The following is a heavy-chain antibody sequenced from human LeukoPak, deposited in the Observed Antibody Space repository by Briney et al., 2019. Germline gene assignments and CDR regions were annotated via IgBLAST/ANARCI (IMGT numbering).Heavy chain of an antibody. D-gene: IGHD5-24*01. CDR1: GGSISSYY. CDR2: IYYSGST. J-gene: IGHJ3*02. V-gene: IGHV4-59*01. CDR3: ARESWGRDGYNVGDNAFDI. Sequence: SETLSLTCTVSGGSISSYYWSWLRQPPGKGLEWIGYIYYSGSTNYNPSLKGRVTISVDTSKNQFSLKLSSVTAADTAVYYCARESWGRDGYNVGDNAFDIWGQGTMVTVSS.